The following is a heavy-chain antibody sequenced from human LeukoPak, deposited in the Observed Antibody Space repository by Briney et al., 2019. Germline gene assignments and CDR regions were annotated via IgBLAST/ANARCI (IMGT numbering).Heavy chain of an antibody. CDR2: INHSGST. J-gene: IGHJ5*02. V-gene: IGHV4-34*01. CDR3: ARADDFWSGYARGWFDP. D-gene: IGHD3-3*01. Sequence: SETLSLTCAVYGGSFSGYYWSWIRQPPGKGLEWIGEINHSGSTNYNPSLKSRVTISVDTSKNQFSLKLSSVTAADTAVYYCARADDFWSGYARGWFDPWGQGTLVTVSS. CDR1: GGSFSGYY.